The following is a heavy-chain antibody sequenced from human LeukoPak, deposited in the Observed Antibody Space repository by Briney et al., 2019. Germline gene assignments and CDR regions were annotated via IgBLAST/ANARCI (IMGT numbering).Heavy chain of an antibody. D-gene: IGHD7-27*01. V-gene: IGHV4-59*01. J-gene: IGHJ4*02. CDR1: GGSISNYY. CDR2: IYYSGST. Sequence: PSETLSLTCTVSGGSISNYYWSWIRQPPGKGLEWIGYIYYSGSTNYNPSLKSRVTISVDTSKNQFSLKLSSVTAADTAVYYCAGDLGLYYFDYWGQGTLVTVSS. CDR3: AGDLGLYYFDY.